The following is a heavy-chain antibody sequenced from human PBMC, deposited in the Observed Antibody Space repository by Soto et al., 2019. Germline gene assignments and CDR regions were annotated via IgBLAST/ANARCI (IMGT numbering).Heavy chain of an antibody. Sequence: GGSLRLSCAASGFTFSSYGMHWVRQAPGKGLEWVAVISYDGSNKYYADSVKGRFTISRDNSKNTLYLQMNSLRAEDTAVYYCAKGGTMVRGDPYEPYYYGMDVWGQGTTVTVSS. CDR1: GFTFSSYG. D-gene: IGHD3-10*01. CDR3: AKGGTMVRGDPYEPYYYGMDV. V-gene: IGHV3-30*18. J-gene: IGHJ6*02. CDR2: ISYDGSNK.